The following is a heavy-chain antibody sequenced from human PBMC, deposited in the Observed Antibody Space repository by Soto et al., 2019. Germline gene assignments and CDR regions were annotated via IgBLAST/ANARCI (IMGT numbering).Heavy chain of an antibody. CDR1: GGTFSSYP. Sequence: GGPVKVSCKASGGTFSSYPITWVRQAPGQGLEWMGGTFPIFDRGNYAQKFQGRLTITTDKSTNTAYVELSSLRSEDTAVYYCARRNTSGYLRYFDSWGQGTLVTVSS. J-gene: IGHJ4*02. CDR3: ARRNTSGYLRYFDS. CDR2: TFPIFDRG. D-gene: IGHD3-22*01. V-gene: IGHV1-69*05.